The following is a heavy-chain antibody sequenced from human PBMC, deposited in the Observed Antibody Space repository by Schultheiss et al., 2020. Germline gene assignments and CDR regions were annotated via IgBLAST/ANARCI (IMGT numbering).Heavy chain of an antibody. Sequence: SETLSLTCAVYGGSFSGYYWSWIRQPPGKGLEWIGEINHSGSTNYNPSLKSRVTISVDTSKNQFSLKLSSVTAADTAVYYCARADYIWGSYRKIYFDYWGQGTLVTVSS. J-gene: IGHJ4*02. D-gene: IGHD3-16*02. V-gene: IGHV4-34*01. CDR3: ARADYIWGSYRKIYFDY. CDR2: INHSGST. CDR1: GGSFSGYY.